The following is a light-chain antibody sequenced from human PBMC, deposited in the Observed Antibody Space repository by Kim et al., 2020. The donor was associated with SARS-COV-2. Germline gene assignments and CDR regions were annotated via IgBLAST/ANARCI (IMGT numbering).Light chain of an antibody. CDR1: NIGSKS. V-gene: IGLV3-21*04. CDR2: YDS. CDR3: QVWDSSSDHRV. J-gene: IGLJ3*02. Sequence: APGKTARITWGGNNIGSKSVSWYQQKPGQAPVLVIYYDSDRPSGIPERFSGSNSGNTATLTISRVEGGDEADYYCQVWDSSSDHRVFGGGTQLTVL.